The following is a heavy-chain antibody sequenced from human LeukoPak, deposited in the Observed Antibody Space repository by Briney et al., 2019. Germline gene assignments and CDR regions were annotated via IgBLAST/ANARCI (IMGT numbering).Heavy chain of an antibody. CDR1: GGSISSSSYY. D-gene: IGHD2-15*01. V-gene: IGHV4-39*07. CDR2: IYYSGST. Sequence: PSETLPLTCTVSGGSISSSSYYWGWIRQPPGKGLEWIGSIYYSGSTYYNPSLKSRVTISVDTSKNQFSLKLSSVTAADTAVYYCARDKGRSWFDPWGQGTLVTVSS. CDR3: ARDKGRSWFDP. J-gene: IGHJ5*02.